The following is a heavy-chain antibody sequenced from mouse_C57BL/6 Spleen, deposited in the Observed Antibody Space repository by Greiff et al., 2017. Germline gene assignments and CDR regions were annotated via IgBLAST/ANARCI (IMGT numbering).Heavy chain of an antibody. CDR3: TREVVCPWFAY. CDR1: GYAFSSSW. V-gene: IGHV1-82*01. J-gene: IGHJ3*01. Sequence: VQLQQSGPELVKPGASVKISCKASGYAFSSSWMTWVKQRTGKGLEWIGRIYPGDGDTKYNGQFKGKATLTADKASSTAYMQRSSLPSEDSAFYFCTREVVCPWFAYWGQGTLVTVSA. CDR2: IYPGDGDT. D-gene: IGHD1-1*02.